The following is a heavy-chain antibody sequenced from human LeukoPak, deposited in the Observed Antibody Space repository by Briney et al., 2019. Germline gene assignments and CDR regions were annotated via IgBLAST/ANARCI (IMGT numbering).Heavy chain of an antibody. CDR1: GGSISSYY. Sequence: SETLSLTCTVSGGSISSYYWSWIRQPAGKGLEYIGRIYASGSTNYSPSLKRRVTMSVDTSKNQFSLKLSSVTAADTAVYYCARGQVSFVSEDWFDPWGQGTLVTVSS. D-gene: IGHD2-15*01. V-gene: IGHV4-4*07. CDR2: IYASGST. CDR3: ARGQVSFVSEDWFDP. J-gene: IGHJ5*02.